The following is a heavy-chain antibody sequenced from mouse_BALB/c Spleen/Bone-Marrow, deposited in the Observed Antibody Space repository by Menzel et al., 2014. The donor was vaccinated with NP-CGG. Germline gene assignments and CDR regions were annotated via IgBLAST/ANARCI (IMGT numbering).Heavy chain of an antibody. Sequence: VHVKQSGAELVKPGASVKLSCTASGFNIKDTYMHWVKQRPEQGLEWIGRIDPANGNTKYDPKFQGKATITADTSSNTASLQLSSLTSEDTAVDYCARLDLFVYWGQGTLVTVSA. CDR1: GFNIKDTY. V-gene: IGHV14-3*02. J-gene: IGHJ3*01. CDR3: ARLDLFVY. CDR2: IDPANGNT.